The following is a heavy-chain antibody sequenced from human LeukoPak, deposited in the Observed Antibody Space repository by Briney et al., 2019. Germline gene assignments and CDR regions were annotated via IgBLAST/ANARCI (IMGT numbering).Heavy chain of an antibody. D-gene: IGHD3-3*01. Sequence: ASVKVSCKASGGTFSSYAISWVRQAPGQGLEWMGGIIPIFGTANYAQKFQGRVTITADESTSTACMELSSLRSEDTAVYYCAMGIRFLEWLPMDVWGQGTTVTVSS. CDR1: GGTFSSYA. CDR2: IIPIFGTA. V-gene: IGHV1-69*13. J-gene: IGHJ6*02. CDR3: AMGIRFLEWLPMDV.